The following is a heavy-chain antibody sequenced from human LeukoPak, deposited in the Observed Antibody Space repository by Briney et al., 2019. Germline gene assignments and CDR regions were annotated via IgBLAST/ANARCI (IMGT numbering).Heavy chain of an antibody. CDR2: INPNSGGT. D-gene: IGHD6-13*01. CDR1: GYTFTGYY. V-gene: IGHV1-2*02. Sequence: GASVKVSCKASGYTFTGYYMHWVRQAPGQGLEWMGWINPNSGGTNYAQKFQGRVTMTRDTSISTAYMELSGLRSDDTAVYYCARVIAAAGDNWFDPWGQGTLVTVSS. CDR3: ARVIAAAGDNWFDP. J-gene: IGHJ5*02.